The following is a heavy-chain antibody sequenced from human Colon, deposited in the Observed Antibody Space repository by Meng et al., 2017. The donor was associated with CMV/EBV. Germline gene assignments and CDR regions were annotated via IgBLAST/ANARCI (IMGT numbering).Heavy chain of an antibody. D-gene: IGHD3-22*01. CDR1: RFTFSSYG. J-gene: IGHJ4*02. CDR3: AKDRMIVDPQGFDY. V-gene: IGHV3-30*18. Sequence: GGSLRLSCAASRFTFSSYGMHWVRQAPGKGLEWVALISKDGSNKYYADSVKGRFTISRDNSKNTVFLRMHSLRAEDTASYYCAKDRMIVDPQGFDYWGQGTLVTVSS. CDR2: ISKDGSNK.